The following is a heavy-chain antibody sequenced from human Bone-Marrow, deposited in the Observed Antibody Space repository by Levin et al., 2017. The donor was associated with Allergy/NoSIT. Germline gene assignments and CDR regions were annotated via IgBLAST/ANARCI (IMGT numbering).Heavy chain of an antibody. CDR3: ARDTGGHFGQ. D-gene: IGHD1-1*01. Sequence: PGGSLRLSCAASGFSFSDSYMNWIRQSPGKGLEWIAYISSSGTLIYYPESVKGRFTISRDNAKNSLFLQMNSLRGDDTAVYYCARDTGGHFGQWGQGTLVTVSS. J-gene: IGHJ4*02. V-gene: IGHV3-11*01. CDR1: GFSFSDSY. CDR2: ISSSGTLI.